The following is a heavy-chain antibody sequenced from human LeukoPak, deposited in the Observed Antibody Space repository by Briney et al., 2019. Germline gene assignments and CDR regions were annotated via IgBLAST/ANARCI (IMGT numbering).Heavy chain of an antibody. CDR3: VKDQHCSTISCATRTGFDP. D-gene: IGHD2-2*01. J-gene: IGHJ5*02. CDR1: GLTFSNYA. V-gene: IGHV3-64D*06. Sequence: GGSLRLSCSVSGLTFSNYAMHWVRQAPGKGLEFVSGISSTGGSTNYPDSVKDRFSISRDNSQKTLYLQMTSLRADDTAVYYCVKDQHCSTISCATRTGFDPWGQGTSVTVSS. CDR2: ISSTGGST.